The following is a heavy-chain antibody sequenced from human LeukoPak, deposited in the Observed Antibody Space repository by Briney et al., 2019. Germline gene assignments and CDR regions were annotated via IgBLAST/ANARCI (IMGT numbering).Heavy chain of an antibody. CDR1: GGSISSGGYS. D-gene: IGHD7-27*01. CDR2: IYHSGST. CDR3: ARGPWDYYMDV. V-gene: IGHV4-30-2*01. J-gene: IGHJ6*03. Sequence: SETLSLTCAVSGGSISSGGYSWSWIRQPPGKGLEWIGYIYHSGSTYYNPSLKSRVTISVDRSKNQFSLKLSSVTAADTAVYYCARGPWDYYMDVWGKGTTVTVSS.